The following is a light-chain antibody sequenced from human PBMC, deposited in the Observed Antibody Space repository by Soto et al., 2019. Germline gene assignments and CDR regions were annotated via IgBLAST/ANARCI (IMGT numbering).Light chain of an antibody. CDR1: SGHSSYA. CDR2: LNSDGSH. J-gene: IGLJ3*02. V-gene: IGLV4-69*01. Sequence: QLVLTQSPSASASLGASVKLTCTLSSGHSSYAIAWHQQQPEKGPRYLMNLNSDGSHTKGDGIPDRFSGSSSGAERYPTISSLQSEDEADYYCQTWGTGINWVFGGGTQLTVL. CDR3: QTWGTGINWV.